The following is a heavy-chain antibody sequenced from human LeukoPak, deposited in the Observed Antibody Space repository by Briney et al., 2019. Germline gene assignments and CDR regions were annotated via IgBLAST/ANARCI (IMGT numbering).Heavy chain of an antibody. CDR2: ISSSGSTI. D-gene: IGHD3-10*01. Sequence: GGSLRLSCAASGFTFSSYEMNWVRQAPRKGLEWGSYISSSGSTIYYADSVKGRITISRDNAKTSLYLQMNSLRAEDTAVYYCAELGITMIGGVWGKGTTVTISS. J-gene: IGHJ6*04. CDR3: AELGITMIGGV. V-gene: IGHV3-48*03. CDR1: GFTFSSYE.